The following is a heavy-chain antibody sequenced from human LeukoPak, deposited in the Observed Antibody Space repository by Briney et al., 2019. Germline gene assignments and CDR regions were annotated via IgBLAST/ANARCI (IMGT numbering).Heavy chain of an antibody. CDR3: AIRYGSGEKYYYYYYMDV. CDR1: GGTFSSYA. CDR2: IIPIFGTA. J-gene: IGHJ6*03. D-gene: IGHD3-10*01. V-gene: IGHV1-69*05. Sequence: SVKVPCKASGGTFSSYAISWVRQAPGQGLEWMGGIIPIFGTANYAQKFQGRVTITTDESTSTAYMELSSLRSEDTAVYYCAIRYGSGEKYYYYYYMDVWGKGTTVTVSS.